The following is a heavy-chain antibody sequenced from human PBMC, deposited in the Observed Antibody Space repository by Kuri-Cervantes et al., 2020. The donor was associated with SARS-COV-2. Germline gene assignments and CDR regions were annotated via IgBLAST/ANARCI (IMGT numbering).Heavy chain of an antibody. CDR1: GGSISDHY. V-gene: IGHV4-59*11. CDR3: ARGAASITMIVVVGNFDY. Sequence: SETLSLTCTVSGGSISDHYWSWIRQPPGKGLEWLGYIYYSGSTNYSPSLKSRVTISVDASKSQFSLKLSSVTAADTAVYYCARGAASITMIVVVGNFDYWGQGTLVTVSS. CDR2: IYYSGST. J-gene: IGHJ4*02. D-gene: IGHD3-22*01.